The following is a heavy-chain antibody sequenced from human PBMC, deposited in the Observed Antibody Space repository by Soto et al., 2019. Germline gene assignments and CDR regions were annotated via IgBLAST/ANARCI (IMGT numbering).Heavy chain of an antibody. CDR2: IYPGDSDT. CDR1: GYSFSSYW. D-gene: IGHD3-3*01. CDR3: ARHILLWITARDYYAMDV. J-gene: IGHJ6*02. V-gene: IGHV5-51*01. Sequence: GESLKISCKGSGYSFSSYWIGWVRQMPGKGLEWMGIIYPGDSDTRYSPSFQGQVTISADKSISTAYLQWSSLKASDSAMYYCARHILLWITARDYYAMDVWGQGSTVTGSS.